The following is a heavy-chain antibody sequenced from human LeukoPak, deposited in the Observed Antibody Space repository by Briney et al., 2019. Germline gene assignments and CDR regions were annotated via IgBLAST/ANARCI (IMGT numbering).Heavy chain of an antibody. J-gene: IGHJ3*02. CDR3: ARGRKSRELRVDAFDI. Sequence: SETLSLTCAVYGGSFSGYYWSWIRQPPGKGLEWIGEINHSGSTNYNPSLKSRVTISVDTSKNQFSLKLSSVTAADTAVYYCARGRKSRELRVDAFDIWGQGTMVTVSS. CDR1: GGSFSGYY. D-gene: IGHD1-26*01. CDR2: INHSGST. V-gene: IGHV4-34*01.